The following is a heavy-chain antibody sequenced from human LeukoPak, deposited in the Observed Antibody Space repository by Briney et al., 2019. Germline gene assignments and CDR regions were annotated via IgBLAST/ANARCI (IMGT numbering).Heavy chain of an antibody. CDR2: IYPGDSDT. D-gene: IGHD6-6*01. CDR3: AGFEYSSSSADY. Sequence: GESLKTSCKGSGYRFTSYWLGWVRQLPGKGLEWMGIIYPGDSDTRYSPSCQGQATTTADKSISTAYLQWSSLKASDTGMYYCAGFEYSSSSADYWGQGNLVTVSS. V-gene: IGHV5-51*01. J-gene: IGHJ4*02. CDR1: GYRFTSYW.